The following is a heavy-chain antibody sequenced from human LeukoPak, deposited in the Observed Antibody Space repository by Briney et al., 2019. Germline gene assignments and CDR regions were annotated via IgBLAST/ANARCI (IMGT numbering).Heavy chain of an antibody. V-gene: IGHV3-48*02. Sequence: AGGSLRLSCTASGFTFGNYWMHWVRQAPGKGLEWISYSNTDGTISYADSVKGRFTISRDNAENSLYLQMNSLRDEDTAVYFCVRDRDYAFDFWGQGTMVTVSS. CDR3: VRDRDYAFDF. CDR2: SNTDGTI. J-gene: IGHJ3*01. CDR1: GFTFGNYW.